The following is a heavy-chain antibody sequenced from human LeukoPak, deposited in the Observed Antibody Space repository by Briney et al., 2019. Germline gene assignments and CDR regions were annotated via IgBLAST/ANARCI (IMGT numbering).Heavy chain of an antibody. CDR1: GFSFSTYA. CDR2: VNGNGGST. J-gene: IGHJ4*02. D-gene: IGHD3-16*02. V-gene: IGHV3-23*01. Sequence: GGSLRLSCAASGFSFSTYAMSWVRQAPGKGLEWVLGVNGNGGSTSYADSVKGRFTIFRDNSKNTVYLQMNSLRVEDTAVYYCAKSLYGGCDYWGQGTVVTVSS. CDR3: AKSLYGGCDY.